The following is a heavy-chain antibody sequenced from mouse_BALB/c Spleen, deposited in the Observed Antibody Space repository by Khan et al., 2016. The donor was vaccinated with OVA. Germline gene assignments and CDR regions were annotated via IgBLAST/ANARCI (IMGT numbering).Heavy chain of an antibody. CDR3: GRRGTDDNTLCY. J-gene: IGHJ4*01. CDR1: GFTFADYV. Sequence: VQLQQSGPELVKPGASVRMSCKASGFTFADYVMHWVRQKPGQGLEWIGYIYPYNDDTESTERFKGKDTLTLDKSSSTAYMDLTSLTAAASSVYYCGRRGTDDNTLCYWGQGTSVTGSS. V-gene: IGHV1S136*01. D-gene: IGHD2-14*01. CDR2: IYPYNDDT.